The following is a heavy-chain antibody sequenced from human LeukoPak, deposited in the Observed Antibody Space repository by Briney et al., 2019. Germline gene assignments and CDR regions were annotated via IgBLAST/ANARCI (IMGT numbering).Heavy chain of an antibody. D-gene: IGHD3-10*01. CDR2: ISSGGSTI. J-gene: IGHJ6*03. CDR3: ASMVRGVSAPMDV. Sequence: GGSLRLSCLASGFTFSDSYMAWVRQAPGKGLEWVSYISSGGSTIYYADSVKGRFTISRDNGKNSLYLQLHSLRADDTAVYYCASMVRGVSAPMDVWGKGTTVTVSS. V-gene: IGHV3-11*04. CDR1: GFTFSDSY.